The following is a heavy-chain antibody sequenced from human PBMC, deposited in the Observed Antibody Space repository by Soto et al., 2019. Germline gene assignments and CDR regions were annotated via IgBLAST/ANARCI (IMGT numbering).Heavy chain of an antibody. Sequence: ASVKVSCKASGYTFTSYGISWVRQAPGQGLEWMGWISAYNGNTNYAQKLQGRVTMTTDTSTSTAYMELRSLRSDDTAVYYCAASPYDFWSGYFSGYYGMDVWGQGXTVTVYS. D-gene: IGHD3-3*01. CDR3: AASPYDFWSGYFSGYYGMDV. V-gene: IGHV1-18*01. CDR2: ISAYNGNT. J-gene: IGHJ6*02. CDR1: GYTFTSYG.